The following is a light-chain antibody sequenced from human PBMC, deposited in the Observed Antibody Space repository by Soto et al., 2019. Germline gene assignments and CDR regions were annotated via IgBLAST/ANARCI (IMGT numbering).Light chain of an antibody. V-gene: IGKV3-11*01. CDR2: DAS. CDR3: QQPSNWPPV. Sequence: EIVLTQSPATLSLSPGERATLSRRASQSVSSYLAWYQQKPGQAPRLLIYDASNRATGIPARFSGSGSGTDYSLTISSLEPEDFALYYCQQPSNWPPVFGQGTKVEIK. CDR1: QSVSSY. J-gene: IGKJ1*01.